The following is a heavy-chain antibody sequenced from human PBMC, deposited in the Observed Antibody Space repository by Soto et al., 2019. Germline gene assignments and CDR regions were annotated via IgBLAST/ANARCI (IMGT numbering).Heavy chain of an antibody. J-gene: IGHJ6*02. D-gene: IGHD3-3*01. CDR3: ARDILRFLEGGRVGMDV. V-gene: IGHV3-30-3*01. CDR2: ISYDGSNK. Sequence: QVQLVESGGGVVQPGRSLRLSCAASGFTFSSYAMHWVRQAPGKGLEWVAVISYDGSNKYYADSVKGRFTISRDNSKNTLYLQMNSVRAEDTAVYYCARDILRFLEGGRVGMDVWGQGTTVTVSS. CDR1: GFTFSSYA.